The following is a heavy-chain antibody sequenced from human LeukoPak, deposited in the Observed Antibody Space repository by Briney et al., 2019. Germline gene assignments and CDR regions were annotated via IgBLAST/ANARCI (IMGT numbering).Heavy chain of an antibody. CDR3: AKVIRDCYLDY. CDR1: GYTFTSYG. V-gene: IGHV1-18*01. Sequence: ASVTVSCTASGYTFTSYGISWVRQAPGQGLEWMGWISAYNGNTNYAQKLQGRVTMTTDTSTSTAYMELRSLRSDDTAVYYCAKVIRDCYLDYWGQGTLVTVSS. CDR2: ISAYNGNT. J-gene: IGHJ4*02. D-gene: IGHD2-21*02.